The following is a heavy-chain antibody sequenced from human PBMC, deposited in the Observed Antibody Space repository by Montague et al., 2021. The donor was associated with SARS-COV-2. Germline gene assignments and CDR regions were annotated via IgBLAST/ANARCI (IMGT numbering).Heavy chain of an antibody. J-gene: IGHJ4*02. Sequence: SETLSLTCAVSGVSISTAHYCWCWFRQTLGEGLEWIGNLFYDGTSRSNPSLNSRGTISVDTSTSQLSLRLSSVTAADTAVYFCARHKACNVAPYYFDYWGQGTVVTVSS. CDR3: ARHKACNVAPYYFDY. D-gene: IGHD2/OR15-2a*01. V-gene: IGHV4-39*01. CDR1: GVSISTAHYC. CDR2: LFYDGTS.